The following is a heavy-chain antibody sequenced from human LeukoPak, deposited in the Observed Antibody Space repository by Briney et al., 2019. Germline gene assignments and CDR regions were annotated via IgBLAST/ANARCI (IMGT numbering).Heavy chain of an antibody. Sequence: SETLSLTCAVSGGSISSGGYSWSWIRQPPGKGLEWIGCIYHSGSTYYNPSLKSRVTISVDRSKNQFSLKLSSVTAADTAVYYCARTATVGGGSAFDIWGQGTMVTVSS. J-gene: IGHJ3*02. D-gene: IGHD4-23*01. V-gene: IGHV4-30-2*01. CDR3: ARTATVGGGSAFDI. CDR1: GGSISSGGYS. CDR2: IYHSGST.